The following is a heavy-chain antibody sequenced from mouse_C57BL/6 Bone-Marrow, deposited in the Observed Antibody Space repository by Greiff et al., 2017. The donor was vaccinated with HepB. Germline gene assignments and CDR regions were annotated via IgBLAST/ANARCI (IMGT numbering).Heavy chain of an antibody. CDR3: AYDYDGAWFAY. Sequence: EVNVVESGGGLVKPGGSLKLSCAASGFTFSDYGMHWVRQAPEKGLEWVAYISSGGSTIYYADTVKGRFTISRDNAKNTLFLQMTSLRSEDTAMYYCAYDYDGAWFAYWGQGTLVTVSA. J-gene: IGHJ3*01. D-gene: IGHD2-4*01. CDR1: GFTFSDYG. V-gene: IGHV5-17*01. CDR2: ISSGGSTI.